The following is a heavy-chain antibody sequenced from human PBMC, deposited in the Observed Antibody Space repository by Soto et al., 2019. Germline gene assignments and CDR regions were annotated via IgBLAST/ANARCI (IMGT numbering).Heavy chain of an antibody. V-gene: IGHV4-39*01. CDR3: ASVVCSGGSCYGIAEYFQH. CDR2: IYYSGST. D-gene: IGHD2-15*01. CDR1: GGSISSSSYY. Sequence: SETLSLTCTVSGGSISSSSYYWGWIRQPPGKGLEWIGSIYYSGSTYYNPSLKSRVTISVDTSKNQFSLKLSSVTAADTAVYYCASVVCSGGSCYGIAEYFQHWGQGTLVTVSS. J-gene: IGHJ1*01.